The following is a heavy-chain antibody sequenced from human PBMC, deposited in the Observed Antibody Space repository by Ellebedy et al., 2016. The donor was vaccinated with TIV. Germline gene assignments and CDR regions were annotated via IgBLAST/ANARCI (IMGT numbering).Heavy chain of an antibody. D-gene: IGHD3-10*01. J-gene: IGHJ4*02. CDR2: ISDSGSSI. CDR1: GFTFSAYY. V-gene: IGHV3-11*01. CDR3: ARDVTGVRGFGY. Sequence: GESLKISCAASGFTFSAYYMSWIRQAPGKGLEWLSYISDSGSSILYADSVRGRFTISRDNAKNSLYLEMNNLRADDTAVYHCARDVTGVRGFGYWGQGTLVTVSS.